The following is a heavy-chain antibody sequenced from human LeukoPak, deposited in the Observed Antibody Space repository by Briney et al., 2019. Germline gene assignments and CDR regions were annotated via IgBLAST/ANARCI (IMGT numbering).Heavy chain of an antibody. J-gene: IGHJ3*02. CDR1: GFTFSSYS. CDR2: ISSSSSYI. V-gene: IGHV3-21*01. Sequence: KSGGSLRLSCAASGFTFSSYSMNWVRQAPGKGLEWVSSISSSSSYIYYADSVKGRFTISRDNAKNSLYLQMNSLRAEDTAVYYCARDRSVVVTTPHAFDIWGQATMVTVSS. D-gene: IGHD2-21*02. CDR3: ARDRSVVVTTPHAFDI.